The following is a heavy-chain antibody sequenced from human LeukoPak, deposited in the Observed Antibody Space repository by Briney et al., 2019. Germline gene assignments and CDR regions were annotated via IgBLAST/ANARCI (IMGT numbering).Heavy chain of an antibody. CDR1: GGTFSSYA. V-gene: IGHV1-69*05. CDR3: ARVIRSWFDP. Sequence: ASVKVSCKASGGTFSSYAISWVRQAPGQGLEWMGRIIPIFGTANYAQKFQGRVTITTDESTSTAYMELSSLRSEDTAVYYCARVIRSWFDPWGQGTLVTVSS. CDR2: IIPIFGTA. J-gene: IGHJ5*02. D-gene: IGHD3-3*01.